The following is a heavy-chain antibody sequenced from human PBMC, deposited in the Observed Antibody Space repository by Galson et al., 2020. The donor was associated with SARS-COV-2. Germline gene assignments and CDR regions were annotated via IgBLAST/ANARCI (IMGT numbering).Heavy chain of an antibody. CDR3: ARYDSDTRAFGS. J-gene: IGHJ4*02. CDR2: IYYSGST. CDR1: GGSIISGHYY. Sequence: SETLSLTCTVSGGSIISGHYYWSWIPQHPEKGLQWIGYIYYSGSTYYNPSLKSRVTISIDTSNSQFPLRLSSVTAADSALYYCARYDSDTRAFGSWGQGTLVTVSS. D-gene: IGHD1-1*01. V-gene: IGHV4-31*03.